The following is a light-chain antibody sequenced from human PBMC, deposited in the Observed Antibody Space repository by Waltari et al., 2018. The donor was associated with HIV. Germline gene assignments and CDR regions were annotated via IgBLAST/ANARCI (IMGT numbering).Light chain of an antibody. CDR2: RDS. J-gene: IGLJ2*01. CDR3: QVWDSNTVI. CDR1: NIGSKS. V-gene: IGLV3-9*01. Sequence: SYELTQPLSVSVALGQTARVICGGNNIGSKSVHWYQQKPGQAPVVVIDRDSNRPPGIPERFSGSNSGNTATLTISRAQAGDEADYYCQVWDSNTVIFGGGTRLTVL.